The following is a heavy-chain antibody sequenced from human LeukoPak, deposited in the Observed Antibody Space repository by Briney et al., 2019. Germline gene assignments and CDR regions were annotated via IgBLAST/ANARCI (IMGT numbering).Heavy chain of an antibody. CDR3: AKPKAGYCSGGSCYYDY. Sequence: PGGSLRLSCAASGFTFSSYAMTWVRQAPGKGLEWVSAISGSGGSTYYADSVKGRFTISRDNSKSTLYLQMNSLRAEDTAVYYCAKPKAGYCSGGSCYYDYWGQGTPVTVSS. D-gene: IGHD2-15*01. CDR2: ISGSGGST. V-gene: IGHV3-23*01. J-gene: IGHJ4*02. CDR1: GFTFSSYA.